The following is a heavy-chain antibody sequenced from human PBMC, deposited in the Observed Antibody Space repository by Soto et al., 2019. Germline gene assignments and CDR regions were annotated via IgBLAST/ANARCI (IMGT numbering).Heavy chain of an antibody. CDR2: ISGSGGST. D-gene: IGHD3-3*01. Sequence: GGSLRLSCAASGSTFSSNAMSWVRQAPGKGREWVSAISGSGGSTYYADSVKGRFTISRDNSKNTLYLQMNSLIAEDTAVYYCAKDRPYDFWSGSNFDYWGQGTLVTVSS. CDR3: AKDRPYDFWSGSNFDY. V-gene: IGHV3-23*01. CDR1: GSTFSSNA. J-gene: IGHJ4*02.